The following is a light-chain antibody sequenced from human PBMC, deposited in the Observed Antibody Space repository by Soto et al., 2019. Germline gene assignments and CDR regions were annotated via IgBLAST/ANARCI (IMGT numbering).Light chain of an antibody. CDR3: QQYNNVLT. CDR2: GAS. J-gene: IGKJ5*01. CDR1: QSVSSN. V-gene: IGKV3-15*01. Sequence: IVMTQSPATLSVSPGERATLSCRASQSVSSNLAWYQQKPGQAPRLLIYGASTRATGIPARFSGSESGTEFTLTVSSLQSEDFAVYCCQQYNNVLTFGQGTRLEIK.